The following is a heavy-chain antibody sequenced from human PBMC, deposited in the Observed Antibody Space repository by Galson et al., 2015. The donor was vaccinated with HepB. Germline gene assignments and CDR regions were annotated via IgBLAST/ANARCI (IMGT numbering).Heavy chain of an antibody. CDR2: INHRGST. J-gene: IGHJ4*02. Sequence: ETLSLTCAVYGGSFSGYYWSWIRQPPGKGLEWIGEINHRGSTNYNPSLKSRVAISVDTSKNQFSLKLSSVTAADTAVYYCARGRGYYDSSGYFPTYPFDYWGQGTLVTVSS. CDR1: GGSFSGYY. V-gene: IGHV4-34*01. D-gene: IGHD3-22*01. CDR3: ARGRGYYDSSGYFPTYPFDY.